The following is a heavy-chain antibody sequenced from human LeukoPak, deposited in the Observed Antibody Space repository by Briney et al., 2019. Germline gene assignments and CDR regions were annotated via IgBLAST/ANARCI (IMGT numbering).Heavy chain of an antibody. J-gene: IGHJ4*02. CDR3: ARESPYSGSYYGDY. Sequence: RASVKVSCKASGYTFTSYDINWVRQATGQGLEWMGWMNPNSGNTGYAQKFQGRVTMTTDTSTSTAYMELRSLRSDDTAVYYCARESPYSGSYYGDYWGQGTLVTVSS. D-gene: IGHD1-26*01. CDR2: MNPNSGNT. V-gene: IGHV1-8*01. CDR1: GYTFTSYD.